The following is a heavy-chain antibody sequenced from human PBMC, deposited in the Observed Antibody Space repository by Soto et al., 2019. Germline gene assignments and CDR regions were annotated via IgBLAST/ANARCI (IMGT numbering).Heavy chain of an antibody. V-gene: IGHV3-72*01. D-gene: IGHD2-21*01. J-gene: IGHJ6*03. Sequence: PGGSLRLSCAASGFTFSDHYVDWVRQAPGKGLEWVGRTRNKARSYTTNYAASVKGRFTISRDDSKNSLYLQMNSLKTEDTAVYYFTRVVSHCGPPHCGHYMDVWGKGTKVTVSS. CDR1: GFTFSDHY. CDR3: TRVVSHCGPPHCGHYMDV. CDR2: TRNKARSYTT.